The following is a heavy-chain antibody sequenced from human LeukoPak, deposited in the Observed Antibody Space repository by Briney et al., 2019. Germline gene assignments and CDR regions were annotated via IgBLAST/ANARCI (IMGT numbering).Heavy chain of an antibody. CDR1: GFTFSSYA. J-gene: IGHJ6*02. V-gene: IGHV3-23*01. CDR3: PTPPRRVYTSRCYPNYYYYGMDV. D-gene: IGHD6-13*01. Sequence: GGSLRLSCAASGFTFSSYAMSWVRQAPGKGREWGSAISGSGGSTYYADSVKGRFTISRDNSKNTLYLEMNNLRAEDTAVYCCPTPPRRVYTSRCYPNYYYYGMDVSGQATTVTVSS. CDR2: ISGSGGST.